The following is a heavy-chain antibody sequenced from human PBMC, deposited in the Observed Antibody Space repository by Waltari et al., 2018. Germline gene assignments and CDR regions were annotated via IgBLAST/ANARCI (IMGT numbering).Heavy chain of an antibody. CDR3: ARSDPGRDAFDI. V-gene: IGHV4-4*07. CDR1: GGSICSYY. CDR2: IYTAGRK. D-gene: IGHD1-26*01. J-gene: IGHJ3*02. Sequence: QVQLQDQGPGLVKPSETLSLTCSCLGGSICSYYWSWIRQPAGKGLEWIGRIYTAGRKKHTEETKRTVTMSVDTSKNQFSLKLSSVTAADTAVYYCARSDPGRDAFDIWGQGTMVTVSS.